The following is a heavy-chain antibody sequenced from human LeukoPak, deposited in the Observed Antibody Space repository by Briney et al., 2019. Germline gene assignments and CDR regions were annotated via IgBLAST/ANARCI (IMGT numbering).Heavy chain of an antibody. CDR2: IGERGGDR. D-gene: IGHD3-16*01. CDR1: GFTFSSYW. CDR3: ARGHTSLGEQLV. V-gene: IGHV3-7*01. J-gene: IGHJ4*02. Sequence: GSLRLSCAASGFTFSSYWMTWARQAPGKGLEWVANIGERGGDRSYVDSVKGRFTISRDNAKNSLYLQMNSLRAEDTAVYYCARGHTSLGEQLVWGRGTLVTVSS.